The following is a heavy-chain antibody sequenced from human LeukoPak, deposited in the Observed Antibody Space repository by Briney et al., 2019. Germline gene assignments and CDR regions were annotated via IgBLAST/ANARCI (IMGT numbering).Heavy chain of an antibody. V-gene: IGHV3-30*18. D-gene: IGHD1-14*01. J-gene: IGHJ4*02. Sequence: PGGSLRLSCAASGFTFSIYGMHWVRQAPGKGLEWVAVISYDGSDKYYADSVKGRFTISRDNSKNTLYLQMNSLRAEDTAVYYCAKGNHLYNPGLFCDYWGQGTLVTVSS. CDR3: AKGNHLYNPGLFCDY. CDR1: GFTFSIYG. CDR2: ISYDGSDK.